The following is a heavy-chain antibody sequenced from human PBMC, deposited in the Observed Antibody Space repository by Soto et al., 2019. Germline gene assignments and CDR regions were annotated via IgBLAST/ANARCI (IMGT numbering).Heavy chain of an antibody. D-gene: IGHD6-19*01. CDR3: AKGIAVAEDAFDI. Sequence: GGSLRLSCAASGFTFSSYAMSWARQAPGKGLEWVSAISGSGGSTYYADSVKGRFTISRDNSKNTPYLQMNSLRAEDMAVYYCAKGIAVAEDAFDIWGQGTMVTVSS. V-gene: IGHV3-23*01. J-gene: IGHJ3*02. CDR2: ISGSGGST. CDR1: GFTFSSYA.